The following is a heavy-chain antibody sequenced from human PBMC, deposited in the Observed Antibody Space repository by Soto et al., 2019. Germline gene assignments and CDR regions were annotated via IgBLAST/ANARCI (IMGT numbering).Heavy chain of an antibody. CDR3: ARGLIVRYCSGGSCYSPLDY. CDR1: GYTFTSHG. D-gene: IGHD2-15*01. CDR2: VSTYNGNT. Sequence: ASVKVSCKASGYTFTSHGISWVRQAPGQGLEWMGWVSTYNGNTNYAQKFQGRVTMTTDTSTSTAHMELRSLRSDDTAVYYCARGLIVRYCSGGSCYSPLDYWGQGTLVTVSP. J-gene: IGHJ4*02. V-gene: IGHV1-18*01.